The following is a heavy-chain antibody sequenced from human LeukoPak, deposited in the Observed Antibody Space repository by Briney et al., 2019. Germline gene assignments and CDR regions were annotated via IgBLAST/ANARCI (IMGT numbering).Heavy chain of an antibody. D-gene: IGHD4-17*01. J-gene: IGHJ4*02. V-gene: IGHV4-30-2*01. Sequence: SETLSLTCAVSGGSISSDDYSWNWIRQPPGKGLEWIGYIYHSGRTYYNPSLKSRVTLSLDKSKNQFSLKLSSVTAADTAVYYCASAYGDYGPHYFDYWVQGTLVTVSS. CDR3: ASAYGDYGPHYFDY. CDR2: IYHSGRT. CDR1: GGSISSDDYS.